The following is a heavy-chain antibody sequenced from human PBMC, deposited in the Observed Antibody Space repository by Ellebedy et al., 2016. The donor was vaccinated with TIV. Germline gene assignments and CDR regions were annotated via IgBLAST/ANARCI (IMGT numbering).Heavy chain of an antibody. CDR1: GYSFSNYT. CDR2: ITGSNGNT. Sequence: ALVKVSCXASGYSFSNYTIGWVRQAPGQGLEWMGWITGSNGNTNYAQNLQGRVTMTTDTSTNTAYMELRGLRSDDTAVYYCAREGAFDSGGYYELFDHWGQGTLVTVSS. V-gene: IGHV1-18*01. CDR3: AREGAFDSGGYYELFDH. D-gene: IGHD3-22*01. J-gene: IGHJ4*02.